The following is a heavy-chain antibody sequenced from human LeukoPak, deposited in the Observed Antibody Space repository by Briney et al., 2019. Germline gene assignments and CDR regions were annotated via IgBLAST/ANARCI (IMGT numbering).Heavy chain of an antibody. CDR2: IYYSGGA. CDR3: ARDLGDDIYAHFDP. CDR1: GGSISGHY. D-gene: IGHD2/OR15-2a*01. J-gene: IGHJ5*02. Sequence: SETLSLTCTVSGGSISGHYWNWIRQPPGKGLEWIEYIYYSGGAYYNPSLQSRVTLSVDTSKNQFSLKLTSVTAADTAVYYCARDLGDDIYAHFDPWGQGTLVTVSS. V-gene: IGHV4-59*11.